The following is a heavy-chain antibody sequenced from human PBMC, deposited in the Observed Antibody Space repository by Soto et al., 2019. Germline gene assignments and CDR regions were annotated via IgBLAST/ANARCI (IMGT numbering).Heavy chain of an antibody. CDR3: LSRGYCSGGSCSRDDYGMDV. D-gene: IGHD2-15*01. Sequence: GECLKISCKGSGYSCTSYWISWVRQMPGKGLEGMGRIDPSDSYTNYSPSFQGHVTISADKSISTAYLQWSSLKASDTAMYYCLSRGYCSGGSCSRDDYGMDVWRQRTPAPVSS. CDR1: GYSCTSYW. V-gene: IGHV5-10-1*01. CDR2: IDPSDSYT. J-gene: IGHJ6*02.